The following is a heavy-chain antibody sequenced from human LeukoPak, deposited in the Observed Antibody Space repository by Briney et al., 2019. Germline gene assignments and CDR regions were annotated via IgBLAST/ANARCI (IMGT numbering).Heavy chain of an antibody. V-gene: IGHV4-59*01. CDR3: ARSVSGWLLDY. J-gene: IGHJ4*02. Sequence: SETLSLTCTVSGGSISSYYWSWIRQPPGKRLEWIGYIYYSGSTNYNPSLKSRVTISVDTSKNQFSLKLSSVTAADTAVYYCARSVSGWLLDYWGQGTLVTVSS. CDR1: GGSISSYY. CDR2: IYYSGST. D-gene: IGHD3-22*01.